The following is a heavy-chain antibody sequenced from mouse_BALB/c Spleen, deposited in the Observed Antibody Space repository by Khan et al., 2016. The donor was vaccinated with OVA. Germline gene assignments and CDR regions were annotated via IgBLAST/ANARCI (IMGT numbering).Heavy chain of an antibody. J-gene: IGHJ2*01. CDR2: ISTYSGNT. CDR1: GYTFTDYA. D-gene: IGHD2-3*01. V-gene: IGHV1S137*01. Sequence: QIQLVQSGPELVRPGVSVKISCKGSGYTFTDYAIYWVKQSHAKSLEWDGLISTYSGNTNYNQKFKVKATMTVDKSSSTAYMELARLTSEDSAIYYCARPAYDGYYDYWGQGTTLTVSS. CDR3: ARPAYDGYYDY.